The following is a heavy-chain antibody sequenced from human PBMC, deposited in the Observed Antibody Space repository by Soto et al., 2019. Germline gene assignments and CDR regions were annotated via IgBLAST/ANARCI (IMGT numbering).Heavy chain of an antibody. CDR1: GFTFSSYA. V-gene: IGHV3-23*01. D-gene: IGHD3-22*01. CDR2: IISSGDST. CDR3: AKRYYYDNSGLWDY. J-gene: IGHJ4*02. Sequence: EVQLLESGGGLLQPGGSLRLSCAASGFTFSSYAMSWVRQAPGKGLEWVSAIISSGDSTYYTDSVKGRFTISRDNSKNTLYLQMNSLRAEDTAVYYCAKRYYYDNSGLWDYWGRGTLVTVSS.